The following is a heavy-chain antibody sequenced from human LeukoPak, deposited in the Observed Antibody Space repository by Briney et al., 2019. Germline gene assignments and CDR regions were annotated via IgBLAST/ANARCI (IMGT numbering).Heavy chain of an antibody. D-gene: IGHD3-10*01. J-gene: IGHJ4*02. CDR2: IIHDGSDK. Sequence: GGSLRLSCAASGFTFSSYGMHWVRQAPGKGLEWVAVIIHDGSDKYYRDSVKGRFTISRDNAKNTLYLQMNFLRADDTAVYFCAKDWGPHYASGSSYFDSWGPGTLVTVSS. CDR1: GFTFSSYG. V-gene: IGHV3-30*18. CDR3: AKDWGPHYASGSSYFDS.